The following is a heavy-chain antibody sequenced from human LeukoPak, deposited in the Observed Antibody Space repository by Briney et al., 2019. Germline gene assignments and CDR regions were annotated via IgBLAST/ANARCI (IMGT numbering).Heavy chain of an antibody. CDR2: ISYDGSNK. D-gene: IGHD5-18*01. J-gene: IGHJ6*03. V-gene: IGHV3-30-3*01. Sequence: GGSLRLSCAASGFTFSSYAMHWVRQAPGKGLEWVAVISYDGSNKYYADSVKGRFTISRDNAKNSLYLQMNSLRAEDTAVYYCARDFPGGYSYGYVDYYYYMDVWGKGTTVTVSS. CDR1: GFTFSSYA. CDR3: ARDFPGGYSYGYVDYYYYMDV.